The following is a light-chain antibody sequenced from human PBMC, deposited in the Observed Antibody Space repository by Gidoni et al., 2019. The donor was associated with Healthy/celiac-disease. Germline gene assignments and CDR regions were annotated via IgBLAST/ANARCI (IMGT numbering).Light chain of an antibody. CDR2: KDS. J-gene: IGLJ2*01. V-gene: IGLV3-27*01. CDR1: VLAKKY. CDR3: YSAADNIV. Sequence: SYELTQPSSVSVSPGQTARITCSGDVLAKKYARWFQQKQGQAPVLVIYKDSERPSGIPERFSGSSSGTTVTLTISGAQVEDEADYYCYSAADNIVFGGGTKLTVL.